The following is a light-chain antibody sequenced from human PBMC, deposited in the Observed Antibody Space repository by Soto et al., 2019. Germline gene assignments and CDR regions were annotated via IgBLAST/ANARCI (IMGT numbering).Light chain of an antibody. CDR3: QQYNNWPPEYT. CDR1: QSVTSN. V-gene: IGKV3-15*01. J-gene: IGKJ2*01. Sequence: DIVMTQSPATLSVSPGERATISCRASQSVTSNLAWYQQKPGQAPRLLIYDASTRATGIPARFSGSGSGTEFTLSIRSLQSEDFAVYYCQQYNNWPPEYTFGQGTKLEIK. CDR2: DAS.